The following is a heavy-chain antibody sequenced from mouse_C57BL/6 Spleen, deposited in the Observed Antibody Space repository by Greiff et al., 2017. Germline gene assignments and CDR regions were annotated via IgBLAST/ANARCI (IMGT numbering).Heavy chain of an antibody. V-gene: IGHV14-1*01. J-gene: IGHJ2*01. CDR3: SRETAYYSSFDY. Sequence: VQLQQSGAELVKPGASVKLSCTASGFTFNDYCMHWVKQRPEQGLEWIGRIDPEDGDTHYAPKFKGKATMTVDTSSNTAYLQLSSLPSEDTAVYYCSRETAYYSSFDYWGQGTTLTVSS. D-gene: IGHD1-1*01. CDR2: IDPEDGDT. CDR1: GFTFNDYC.